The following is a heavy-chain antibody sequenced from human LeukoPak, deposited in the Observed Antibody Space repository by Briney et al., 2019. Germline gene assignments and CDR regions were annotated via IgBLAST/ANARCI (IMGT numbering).Heavy chain of an antibody. Sequence: GGSLRLSCAASGFTFSNYAMHWVRQAPGKGLEYVSAISSNGGSTYYASSVKGRFTISRDNAKNSLYLQMNSLRAEDTAVYYCAREVTPYYWGQGTLVTVSS. D-gene: IGHD2-21*02. J-gene: IGHJ4*02. CDR1: GFTFSNYA. CDR2: ISSNGGST. CDR3: AREVTPYY. V-gene: IGHV3-64*01.